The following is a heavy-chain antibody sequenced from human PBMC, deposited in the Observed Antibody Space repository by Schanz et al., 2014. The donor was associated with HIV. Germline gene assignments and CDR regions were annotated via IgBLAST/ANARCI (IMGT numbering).Heavy chain of an antibody. CDR3: ARDLLGGSDGYYYYYGMDV. Sequence: EVQLLESGGGLVQPGGSLRLSCAASGFTFSSYAMSWVRQAPGKGLEWVANIKQDGSEKYYVDSVKGRFTISRDNAKNALHLQMNSLRAEDTAVYYCARDLLGGSDGYYYYYGMDVWGQGTTVTVSS. CDR1: GFTFSSYA. V-gene: IGHV3-7*01. J-gene: IGHJ6*02. D-gene: IGHD1-26*01. CDR2: IKQDGSEK.